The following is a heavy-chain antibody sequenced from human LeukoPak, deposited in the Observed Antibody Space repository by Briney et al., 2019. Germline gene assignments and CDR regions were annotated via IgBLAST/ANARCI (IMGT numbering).Heavy chain of an antibody. V-gene: IGHV1-69*13. CDR3: ARVYDSSGSDAFDI. Sequence: GASVKVSCKVSGGTFSSYAISWVRQAPGQGLEWMGGIIPIFGTANYAQKFQGRVTITADESTSTAYMELSSLRSEDTAVYYCARVYDSSGSDAFDIWGQGTMVTVSS. D-gene: IGHD3-22*01. J-gene: IGHJ3*02. CDR2: IIPIFGTA. CDR1: GGTFSSYA.